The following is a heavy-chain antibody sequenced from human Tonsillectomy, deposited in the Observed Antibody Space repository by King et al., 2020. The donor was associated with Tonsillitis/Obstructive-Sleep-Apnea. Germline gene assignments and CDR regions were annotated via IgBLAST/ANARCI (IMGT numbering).Heavy chain of an antibody. J-gene: IGHJ6*03. CDR1: GYSFTSYW. CDR3: ASHSGGPHGDYYYYHMDV. V-gene: IGHV5-51*01. CDR2: IYPGDSDT. Sequence: QLVQSGAEVKKPGESLKISCQGSGYSFTSYWIGWVRQMPGKGLEWMGIIYPGDSDTRYSPSFQGQVTISADKSINTAYLQWSSLKASDTALYYCASHSGGPHGDYYYYHMDVWGKGTTVTVSS. D-gene: IGHD2-15*01.